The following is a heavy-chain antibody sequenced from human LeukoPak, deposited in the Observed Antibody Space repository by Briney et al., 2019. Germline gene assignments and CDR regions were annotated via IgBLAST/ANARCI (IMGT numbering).Heavy chain of an antibody. CDR2: IYLDDSET. CDR3: ARQREPGSYYYYYYMDV. J-gene: IGHJ6*03. Sequence: GESLKTSCKGGGDNFNSYWIVWVRQMPGKGLEWMGVIYLDDSETKYSPSFQGQVTISADKSISTAYLQWSSLKASDTAMYYCARQREPGSYYYYYYMDVWGKGTTVTVSS. V-gene: IGHV5-51*01. CDR1: GDNFNSYW. D-gene: IGHD1-14*01.